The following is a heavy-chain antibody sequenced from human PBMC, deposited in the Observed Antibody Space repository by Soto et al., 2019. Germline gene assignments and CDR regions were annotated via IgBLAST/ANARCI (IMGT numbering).Heavy chain of an antibody. CDR1: GGSISNYY. J-gene: IGHJ4*02. CDR3: AKTALTYDFWSGYYTSFDY. CDR2: IYSSGST. D-gene: IGHD3-3*01. Sequence: SETLSLTCTVSGGSISNYYWNWIRQSPGKGLEWIGYIYSSGSTHYNPSLQNRVTISIDTSKNQVSLKVNSVTAADTAVYYCAKTALTYDFWSGYYTSFDYWGQGTLVTVS. V-gene: IGHV4-59*01.